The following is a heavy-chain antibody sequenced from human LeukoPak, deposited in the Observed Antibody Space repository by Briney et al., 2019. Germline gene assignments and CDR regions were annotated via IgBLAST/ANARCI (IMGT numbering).Heavy chain of an antibody. V-gene: IGHV1-69*13. J-gene: IGHJ4*02. CDR1: GGTFNNYA. CDR2: IIPIFPTA. Sequence: GASVKVSCKASGGTFNNYAISWVQQAPGQGLEWMGGIIPIFPTANYAPKFQGRVTITADESTSTAYMELSSLRSEDTAMYYCARASHGFIITQASFDYWGQGTVVTVSS. D-gene: IGHD3-10*01. CDR3: ARASHGFIITQASFDY.